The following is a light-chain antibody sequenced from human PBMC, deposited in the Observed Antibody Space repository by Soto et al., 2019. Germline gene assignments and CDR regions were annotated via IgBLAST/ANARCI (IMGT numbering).Light chain of an antibody. J-gene: IGKJ4*01. V-gene: IGKV1-33*01. Sequence: DIQMTQSPSSLSASVGDRVTITCQASQDIGHYLNWYKQKPGKAPKLLIYDTSKLETGAPSRFSGSGSGTDFTFTINSLQPEDFATYYCQQYDSLPPSFGGGTKLEIK. CDR1: QDIGHY. CDR2: DTS. CDR3: QQYDSLPPS.